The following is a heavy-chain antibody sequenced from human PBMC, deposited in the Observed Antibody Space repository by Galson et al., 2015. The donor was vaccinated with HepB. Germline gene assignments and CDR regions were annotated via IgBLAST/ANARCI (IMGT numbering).Heavy chain of an antibody. CDR3: AKVAIVGATLNYFDH. J-gene: IGHJ4*03. CDR2: ISYDGNNK. CDR1: GFTFSDYA. V-gene: IGHV3-30*18. Sequence: SLRLSCAASGFTFSDYAIRWVRQAPGKGLDWVAVISYDGNNKYYGDSVKGRFTISGDNSENRLYLQMNSLVTDDTAVYYCAKVAIVGATLNYFDHWGHGTLLIVSS. D-gene: IGHD1-26*01.